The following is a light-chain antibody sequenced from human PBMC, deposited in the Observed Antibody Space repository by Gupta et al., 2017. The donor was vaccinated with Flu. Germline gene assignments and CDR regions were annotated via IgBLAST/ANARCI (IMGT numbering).Light chain of an antibody. Sequence: DTLSSSPGERATLSCGASQTVNNNFLAWYQQRPGRAPRLLISGASKRAAGIPDRFNGSGSGTDFTLTINKVEPEDFAVYFCQQEGNSPITFGRGTEVDVK. CDR3: QQEGNSPIT. J-gene: IGKJ3*01. CDR1: QTVNNNF. V-gene: IGKV3D-20*01. CDR2: GAS.